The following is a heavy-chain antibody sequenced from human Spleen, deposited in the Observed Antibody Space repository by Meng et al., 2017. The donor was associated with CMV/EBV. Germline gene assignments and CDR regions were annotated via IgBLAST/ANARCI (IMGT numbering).Heavy chain of an antibody. CDR1: GFIFSGSA. CDR3: TSAIDY. CDR2: IRRRPNNYAT. Sequence: SLKLSCAASGFIFSGSAMHWVRQASGKGLEWVGHIRRRPNNYATTNAASVKGRFTISRDDSKNTAYLQMNSLKTEDTAVYYCTSAIDYWGQGTLVTVSS. V-gene: IGHV3-73*01. J-gene: IGHJ4*02.